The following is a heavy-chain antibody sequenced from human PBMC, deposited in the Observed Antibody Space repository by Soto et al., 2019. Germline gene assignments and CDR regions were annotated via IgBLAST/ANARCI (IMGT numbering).Heavy chain of an antibody. D-gene: IGHD3-10*01. CDR3: ATMLTMVRGVTGLRDFDF. V-gene: IGHV3-23*01. J-gene: IGHJ4*02. CDR1: GFTFSSYA. CDR2: ISGPGATI. Sequence: EVQLLEAGGNLIQPGGSLRLSCAASGFTFSSYAMSWVRQAPGQGLEWLSAISGPGATIYYADSVKGRFTISRDNSKNTLYLQMNSLTAEDTAVYYCATMLTMVRGVTGLRDFDFWGQGTLVTVSS.